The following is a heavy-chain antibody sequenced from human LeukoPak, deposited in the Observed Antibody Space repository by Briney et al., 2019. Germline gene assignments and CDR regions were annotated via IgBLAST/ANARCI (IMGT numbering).Heavy chain of an antibody. J-gene: IGHJ4*02. Sequence: GGSLRLSCAASGFTFNNYNMNWVRQAPGKGLEWVSSIHSSRTYIYYADSVKGRFTISRDNTKNSLYLQMNSLRAEDAALYHCARKGVGGELGGFDYWGQGTLVTVSS. D-gene: IGHD3-16*01. V-gene: IGHV3-21*04. CDR1: GFTFNNYN. CDR2: IHSSRTYI. CDR3: ARKGVGGELGGFDY.